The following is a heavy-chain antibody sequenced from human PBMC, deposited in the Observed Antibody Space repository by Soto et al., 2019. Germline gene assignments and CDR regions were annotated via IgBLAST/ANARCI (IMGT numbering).Heavy chain of an antibody. D-gene: IGHD3-10*01. Sequence: PSETLSLTCAVYGGSFSGYYWSWIRQPPGKGLEWIGEINHSGSTNYNPSLKSRVTISVDTSKNQFSLKLSSVTAADTAVYYCASAFYYYGSGSYSCWGQGTLVTVSS. J-gene: IGHJ4*02. V-gene: IGHV4-34*01. CDR3: ASAFYYYGSGSYSC. CDR1: GGSFSGYY. CDR2: INHSGST.